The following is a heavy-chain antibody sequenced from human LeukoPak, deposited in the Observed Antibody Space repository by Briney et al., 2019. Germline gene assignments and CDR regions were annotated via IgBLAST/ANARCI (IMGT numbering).Heavy chain of an antibody. CDR2: TSYDESNK. CDR3: AKGVGANGLFDY. D-gene: IGHD1-26*01. CDR1: GFTFSRYA. V-gene: IGHV3-30-3*01. J-gene: IGHJ4*02. Sequence: GGSLRLSCAASGFTFSRYAMHWARQAPGKGLEWVAVTSYDESNKEFADSVQGRFTISRDNFKNTLYLQMNSLRAEDTAVYYCAKGVGANGLFDYWGQGTLVTVSS.